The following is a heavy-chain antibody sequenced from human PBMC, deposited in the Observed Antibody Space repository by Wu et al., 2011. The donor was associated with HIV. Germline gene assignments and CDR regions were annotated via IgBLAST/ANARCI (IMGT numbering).Heavy chain of an antibody. CDR1: GGSFRTFA. CDR3: AREFPDGSGSYYIDS. V-gene: IGHV1-69*11. Sequence: QVQLVQSGAEVKKPGSSVKVSCKASGGSFRTFAINWVRQAPGEGLEWMGRIIPIVEKPKYAQKFQGRVTITADESTSTAYMELRSLRSDDTAVYYCAREFPDGSGSYYIDSWGQGTLVTVSS. J-gene: IGHJ5*01. D-gene: IGHD3-10*01. CDR2: IIPIVEKP.